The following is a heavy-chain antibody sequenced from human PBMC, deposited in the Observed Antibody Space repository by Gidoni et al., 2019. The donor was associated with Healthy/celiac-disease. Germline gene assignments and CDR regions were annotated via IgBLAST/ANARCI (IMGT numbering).Heavy chain of an antibody. CDR2: IYGDDNK. CDR3: AHRPGGYCSSTSCKKSPHFDY. V-gene: IGHV2-5*02. J-gene: IGHJ4*02. Sequence: QITLKESGPTLVKPTQTLTLTCTFSGFSLSTSGVGVGWIRQPPGKALEWLALIYGDDNKRYSPSLKSRLTITKDTSKNQVVLTMTNMDPVDTATYYCAHRPGGYCSSTSCKKSPHFDYWGQGTLVTVSS. D-gene: IGHD2-2*01. CDR1: GFSLSTSGVG.